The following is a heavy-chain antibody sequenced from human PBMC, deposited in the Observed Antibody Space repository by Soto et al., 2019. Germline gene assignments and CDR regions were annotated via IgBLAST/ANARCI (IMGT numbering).Heavy chain of an antibody. CDR2: ISYDGSNK. J-gene: IGHJ4*02. CDR1: GFPFNSYG. CDR3: AKNPGPLAARPGDY. D-gene: IGHD6-6*01. Sequence: QVQLVESGGGVVQPGRSLRRSCAASGFPFNSYGMHWVRQAPGKGLEWVAVISYDGSNKYSADSVKARFTISRDNSKNTLYLQMSSLRAEDTAVYYCAKNPGPLAARPGDYWGQGTLVTVSS. V-gene: IGHV3-30*18.